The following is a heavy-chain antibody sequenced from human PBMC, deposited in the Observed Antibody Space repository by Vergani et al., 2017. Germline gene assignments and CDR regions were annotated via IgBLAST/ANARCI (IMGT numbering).Heavy chain of an antibody. J-gene: IGHJ4*02. V-gene: IGHV3-11*01. CDR2: ISSSGSTL. CDR1: GFTFSDYY. Sequence: QVQLVESGGGLVKPGGSLRLSCAASGFTFSDYYMSWIRQAPGKGLEWVSYISSSGSTLYYADSVKGRFTISRDNDTDLLYLQMNSLRAEDTAVYYCARVGVATGDPGGVHPIDYWGQGTLVTVSS. D-gene: IGHD2-8*02. CDR3: ARVGVATGDPGGVHPIDY.